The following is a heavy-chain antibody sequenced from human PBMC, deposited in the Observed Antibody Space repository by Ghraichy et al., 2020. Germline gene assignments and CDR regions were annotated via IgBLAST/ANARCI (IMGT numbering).Heavy chain of an antibody. D-gene: IGHD6-13*01. CDR2: IYSSGST. J-gene: IGHJ4*02. CDR3: ARDPGAADAEDY. V-gene: IGHV4-4*07. CDR1: RGSLSSYY. Sequence: SETLSLTCTVSRGSLSSYYWSWIRQPAGKGLEWIGRIYSSGSTNYNLSLDSRVTISLDMSKNQFSLKMTSVTAADTAVYYCARDPGAADAEDYWGQGTLVTVSS.